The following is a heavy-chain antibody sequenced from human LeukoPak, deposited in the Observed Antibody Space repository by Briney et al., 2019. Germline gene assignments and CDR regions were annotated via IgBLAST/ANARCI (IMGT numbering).Heavy chain of an antibody. D-gene: IGHD1-1*01. J-gene: IGHJ4*02. Sequence: GGSLRLSCAASGFTFSSYAMSWVRQAPGKGLEWVSAISGSGGSTYYADSVKGRFTISRDNSENTLYLQMDSLGADDTAIYYCVKTLAYWGQGTLVTVSS. CDR2: ISGSGGST. V-gene: IGHV3-23*01. CDR1: GFTFSSYA. CDR3: VKTLAY.